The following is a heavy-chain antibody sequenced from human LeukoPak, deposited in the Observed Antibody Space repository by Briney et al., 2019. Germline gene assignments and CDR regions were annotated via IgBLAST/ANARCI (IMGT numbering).Heavy chain of an antibody. V-gene: IGHV4-61*01. Sequence: SETLSLTCTVSGGSVSSGSYYWSWIQQPPGKGLEWIGYIYYSGSTNYNPSLKSRVTISVDTSKNQFSLKLSSVTAADTAVYYCARSGYDADFDYWGQGTLVTVSS. CDR1: GGSVSSGSYY. CDR3: ARSGYDADFDY. J-gene: IGHJ4*02. CDR2: IYYSGST. D-gene: IGHD3-22*01.